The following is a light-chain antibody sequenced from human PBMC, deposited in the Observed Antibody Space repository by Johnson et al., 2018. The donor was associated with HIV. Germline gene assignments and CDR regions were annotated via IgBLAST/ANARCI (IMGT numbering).Light chain of an antibody. J-gene: IGLJ1*01. CDR1: SSNIGNNY. Sequence: QSVLSQPPSVSAAPGQKVTISCSGSSSNIGNNYVSWYQQLPGTAPKLLIYDNNKRPSGIPDRFSGSKSGTSATLAITGLHTGDEADYYWGTWDSSLSAHYVFGTGTKVTVL. V-gene: IGLV1-51*01. CDR3: GTWDSSLSAHYV. CDR2: DNN.